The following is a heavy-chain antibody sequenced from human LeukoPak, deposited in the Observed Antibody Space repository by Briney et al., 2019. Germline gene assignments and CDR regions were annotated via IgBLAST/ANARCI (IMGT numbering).Heavy chain of an antibody. V-gene: IGHV3-74*01. J-gene: IGHJ6*03. CDR1: GFTFSSYW. Sequence: GGSLRLSCTASGFTFSSYWMHWVRQAPGKGLVWVSRINSDGGSTSYADSVKGRFTISRDNSKNTLYLQMNSLRSEDTAVYYCAKESSSSFGQWKYYYYYMDVWGKGTTVTVSS. CDR2: INSDGGST. D-gene: IGHD6-6*01. CDR3: AKESSSSFGQWKYYYYYMDV.